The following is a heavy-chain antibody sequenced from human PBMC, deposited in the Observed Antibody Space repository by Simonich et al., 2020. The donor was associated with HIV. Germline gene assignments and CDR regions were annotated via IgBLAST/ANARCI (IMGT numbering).Heavy chain of an antibody. J-gene: IGHJ4*02. CDR1: GGSFSGYY. V-gene: IGHV4-34*01. D-gene: IGHD3-22*01. CDR3: ARSPYYYDISGDLDY. Sequence: QVQVKQWGAGLLKPSETLSLTCAVYGGSFSGYYWSWIRQPPGKGLEWIGEVNHSGSATYNASLTSRITISVDTSENQFSLKLSSVTAADTAVYYCARSPYYYDISGDLDYWGQGTLVTVSS. CDR2: VNHSGSA.